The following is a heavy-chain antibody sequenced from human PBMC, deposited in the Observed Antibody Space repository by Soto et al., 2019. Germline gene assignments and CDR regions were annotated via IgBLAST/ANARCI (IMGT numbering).Heavy chain of an antibody. CDR2: IYYSGST. Sequence: SETLSLTCTVSSGSISSYYWSWIRQPPGKGLEWIGYIYYSGSTNYNTSLKSRVTISVDTSKNQFSLKLSSVTAADTAVYYCARGPFYDSVWGTYRYFDYWGQGSLVTVSS. D-gene: IGHD3-16*02. CDR3: ARGPFYDSVWGTYRYFDY. CDR1: SGSISSYY. V-gene: IGHV4-59*01. J-gene: IGHJ4*02.